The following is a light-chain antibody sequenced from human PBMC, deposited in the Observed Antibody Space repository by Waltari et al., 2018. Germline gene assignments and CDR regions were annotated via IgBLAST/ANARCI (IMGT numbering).Light chain of an antibody. CDR1: QSIGSL. J-gene: IGKJ1*01. V-gene: IGKV1-5*03. CDR3: QQYNSYSRT. Sequence: IQMTQTPSTLSAYVGDRVTITCRASQSIGSLLAWYQQKPGKAPKLLIYKASSLESGLPSRFSGSGSGTEFTLTISSLQPDDFATYYCQQYNSYSRTFGQGTKVEIK. CDR2: KAS.